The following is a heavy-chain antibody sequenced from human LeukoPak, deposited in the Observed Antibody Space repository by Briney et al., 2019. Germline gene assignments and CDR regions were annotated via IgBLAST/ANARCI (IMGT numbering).Heavy chain of an antibody. V-gene: IGHV3-7*01. D-gene: IGHD5-12*01. CDR1: GFIFPNYW. CDR3: AKSGGFFDT. CDR2: IEQDGSDK. Sequence: GGSLRLSCAFSGFIFPNYWMTWVRQAPGKGLEWVANIEQDGSDKYYVDSVVGRFTISRDNAQNLLYLHMNSLRAEDTGVYYCAKSGGFFDTWGQGTLVTVSS. J-gene: IGHJ4*02.